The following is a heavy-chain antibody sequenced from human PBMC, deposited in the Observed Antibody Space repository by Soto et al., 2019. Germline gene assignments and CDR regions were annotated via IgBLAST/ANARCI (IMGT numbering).Heavy chain of an antibody. Sequence: ETLSLACTVSVYSITSSSYYWGWFVPPPGKGLEWIGSICYSGSYYYNPSPKSRVTISVDTPKKQFSLKERSVAAADTAVYYCARLERAYATSRYNYNGLDCWGQGNRVTSP. V-gene: IGHV4-39*01. D-gene: IGHD2-2*01. CDR1: VYSITSSSYY. CDR3: ARLERAYATSRYNYNGLDC. J-gene: IGHJ6*02. CDR2: ICYSGSY.